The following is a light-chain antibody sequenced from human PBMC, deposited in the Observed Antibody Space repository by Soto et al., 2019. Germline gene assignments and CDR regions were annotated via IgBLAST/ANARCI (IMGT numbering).Light chain of an antibody. CDR2: WAS. CDR1: QSVLYSSNNKNY. Sequence: DIVITQSPDSLAVSLGERATINCKSSQSVLYSSNNKNYLAWYQQKPGQPPKLLIYWASTRESGVPDRFSDSGSGTDFTLTIRSLQAEDVAVYYCQQYYSTPFTFGPGTKVDIK. J-gene: IGKJ3*01. V-gene: IGKV4-1*01. CDR3: QQYYSTPFT.